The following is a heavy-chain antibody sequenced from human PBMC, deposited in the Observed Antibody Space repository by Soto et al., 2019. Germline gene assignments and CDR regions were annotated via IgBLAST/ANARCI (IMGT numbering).Heavy chain of an antibody. CDR3: ARGGLAAAGSSDGSRYYGMDV. V-gene: IGHV3-30-3*01. Sequence: PGGSLRLSCAASGFNFSSYPMHLVRQAPGKGLEWVAVISYDGSNKYYADSVKGRFTISRDNSKNTLYLQMNSLRAEDTAVYYCARGGLAAAGSSDGSRYYGMDVWGQGTTVTVSS. CDR2: ISYDGSNK. J-gene: IGHJ6*02. CDR1: GFNFSSYP. D-gene: IGHD6-13*01.